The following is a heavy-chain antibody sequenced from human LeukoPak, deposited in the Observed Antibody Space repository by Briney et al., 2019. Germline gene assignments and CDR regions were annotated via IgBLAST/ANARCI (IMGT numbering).Heavy chain of an antibody. Sequence: PGGSLRLSCAASGFAFFSYPMNWVRQAPGKGLEWVSAISGSGGSTYYADSVKGRLTTSRDNPKHTLYLQMNSLRAEDTAVYYCARDGEPRLDWYFDLWGRGTLVTVSS. D-gene: IGHD2-21*01. J-gene: IGHJ2*01. CDR2: ISGSGGST. CDR1: GFAFFSYP. V-gene: IGHV3-23*01. CDR3: ARDGEPRLDWYFDL.